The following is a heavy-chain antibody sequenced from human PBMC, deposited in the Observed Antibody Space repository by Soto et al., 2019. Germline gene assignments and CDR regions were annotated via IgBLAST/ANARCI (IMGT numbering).Heavy chain of an antibody. Sequence: ASVKVSCKASGYTFTGYGISWVRQAPGQGLEWMGWISAYNGNTNYAQKLQGRVTMTTDTSTSTAYMELRSLRSDDTAVYYCARELLSSSSSYPPWYSYGMDVWG. D-gene: IGHD6-13*01. V-gene: IGHV1-18*04. CDR2: ISAYNGNT. CDR3: ARELLSSSSSYPPWYSYGMDV. CDR1: GYTFTGYG. J-gene: IGHJ6*02.